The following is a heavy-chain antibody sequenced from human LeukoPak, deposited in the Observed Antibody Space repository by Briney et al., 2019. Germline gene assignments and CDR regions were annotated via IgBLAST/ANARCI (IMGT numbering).Heavy chain of an antibody. CDR1: GFTFSSYA. CDR3: AKDSVPRRVGITLS. CDR2: ISGSGGST. V-gene: IGHV3-23*01. J-gene: IGHJ4*02. D-gene: IGHD1-14*01. Sequence: GGSLRLSCAASGFTFSSYAMSWVRQAPGKGLEWVSAISGSGGSTYYADSVKGRFTISRDNSKNTLYLQMNSLRAEDTAVYYCAKDSVPRRVGITLSWGQGTLVTASS.